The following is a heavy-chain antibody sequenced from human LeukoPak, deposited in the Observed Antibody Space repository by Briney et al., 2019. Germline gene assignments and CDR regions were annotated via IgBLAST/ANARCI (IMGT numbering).Heavy chain of an antibody. D-gene: IGHD6-6*01. CDR3: ATDNKRSSSDY. J-gene: IGHJ4*02. CDR1: GYTFTGYY. V-gene: IGHV1-2*02. CDR2: INPNTGAT. Sequence: GASVKVSCKASGYTFTGYYMHWVRQAPGQGLEWMGWINPNTGATIYAQKFQGRVTMTRDTSISTVYMELSRLRSDDTAVYYCATDNKRSSSDYWGQGTLVTVSS.